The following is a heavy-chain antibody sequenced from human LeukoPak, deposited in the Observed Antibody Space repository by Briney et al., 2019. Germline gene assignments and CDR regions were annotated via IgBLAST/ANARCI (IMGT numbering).Heavy chain of an antibody. V-gene: IGHV4-59*01. Sequence: KPSETLSLTCTVSGGSISSYYWSWIRQPPGKGLEWIGYIYYSGSTNYNPSLKSRVTISVDTSKNQFSLKLSSVTAADTAVYYCPRVGPGGNSNYWGQGTLVTVSS. CDR2: IYYSGST. D-gene: IGHD4-23*01. J-gene: IGHJ4*02. CDR1: GGSISSYY. CDR3: PRVGPGGNSNY.